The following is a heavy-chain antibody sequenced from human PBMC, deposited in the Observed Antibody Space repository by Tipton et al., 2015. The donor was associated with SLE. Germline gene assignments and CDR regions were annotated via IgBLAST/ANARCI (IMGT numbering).Heavy chain of an antibody. J-gene: IGHJ4*02. CDR3: ARDGSSSSYFDY. CDR1: GYTFTSYY. CDR2: INPSAGST. V-gene: IGHV1-46*01. Sequence: QSGPEVKKPGASVKVSCKASGYTFTSYYMRWVRQAPGQGLEWMGVINPSAGSTSYAQKFQGRVIMTRDTSTRTAYMELSSLRSEDTAVYYCARDGSSSSYFDYWGQGTLVTVSS. D-gene: IGHD6-13*01.